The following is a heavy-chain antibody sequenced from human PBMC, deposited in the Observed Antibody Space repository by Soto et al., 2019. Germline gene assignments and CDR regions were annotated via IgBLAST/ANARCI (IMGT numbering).Heavy chain of an antibody. D-gene: IGHD3-10*01. CDR3: AKDQVLLLWFGEPGANDAFDI. Sequence: PGGSLRLSCAASGFTFGSYSMNWVRQAPGKGLEWVSSISSSSNIYYADSVKGRFTISRDNSKNTLYLQMNSLRAEDTAVYYCAKDQVLLLWFGEPGANDAFDIWGQGTMVTVSS. CDR2: ISSSSNI. V-gene: IGHV3-21*04. J-gene: IGHJ3*02. CDR1: GFTFGSYS.